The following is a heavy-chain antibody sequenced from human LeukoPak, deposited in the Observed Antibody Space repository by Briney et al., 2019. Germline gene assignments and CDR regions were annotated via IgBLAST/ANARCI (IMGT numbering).Heavy chain of an antibody. CDR1: GGSISSSSYY. V-gene: IGHV4-39*07. Sequence: PSETLSLTCTVSGGSISSSSYYWGWIRQPPGKGLEWIGSIYYSGSTYYNPSLKSRVTISVDTSKNQFSLKLSSVTAADTAVYYCVRGFGDPDGFDYWGQGTLVTVSS. CDR3: VRGFGDPDGFDY. CDR2: IYYSGST. D-gene: IGHD3-10*01. J-gene: IGHJ4*02.